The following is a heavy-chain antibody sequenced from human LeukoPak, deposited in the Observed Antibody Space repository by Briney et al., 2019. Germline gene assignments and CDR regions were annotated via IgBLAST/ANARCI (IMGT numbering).Heavy chain of an antibody. CDR2: ISADNGNT. CDR3: ARSLYCTNGVCYGDFDY. J-gene: IGHJ4*02. CDR1: GYTFTSYG. D-gene: IGHD2-8*01. V-gene: IGHV1-18*01. Sequence: ASVKVSCKASGYTFTSYGISWVRQASGQGLEWMGWISADNGNTNYAQKLQGRVTMTTDTSTSTAYMELRSLRSDDTAVYYCARSLYCTNGVCYGDFDYWGQGTLVTVSS.